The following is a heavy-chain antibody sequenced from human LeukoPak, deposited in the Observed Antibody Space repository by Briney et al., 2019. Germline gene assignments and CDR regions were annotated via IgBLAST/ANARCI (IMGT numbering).Heavy chain of an antibody. D-gene: IGHD5-18*01. CDR3: ARTLGGYNYGPYDS. Sequence: GGSLRLSCAASGFTFSNYWMTWVRQAPGEGLEWVANIKPDGSEKSYVDSVRGRFTISRDNSDNTLYLQMNSLRAEDTAVYFCARTLGGYNYGPYDSWGQGTLVSVSS. V-gene: IGHV3-7*04. CDR2: IKPDGSEK. J-gene: IGHJ4*02. CDR1: GFTFSNYW.